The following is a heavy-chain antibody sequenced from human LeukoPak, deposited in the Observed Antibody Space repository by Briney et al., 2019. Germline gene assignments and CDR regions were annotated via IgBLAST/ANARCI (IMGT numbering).Heavy chain of an antibody. J-gene: IGHJ2*01. V-gene: IGHV3-48*03. CDR2: ISSSGSTI. CDR3: ARDRYGDPSRERYFDL. D-gene: IGHD4-17*01. CDR1: GFTFSSYE. Sequence: PGGSLRLSCAASGFTFSSYEMNWVRQAPGKGLEWVSYISSSGSTIYYADSVKGRFTISRDNAKNSLYLQMNSLRAEDTAVYYCARDRYGDPSRERYFDLWGRGALVTVSS.